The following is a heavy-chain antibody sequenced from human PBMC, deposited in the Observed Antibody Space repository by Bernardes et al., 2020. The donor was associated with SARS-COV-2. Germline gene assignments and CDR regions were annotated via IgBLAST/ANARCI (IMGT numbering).Heavy chain of an antibody. V-gene: IGHV4-39*01. CDR1: GGSISRNPYN. CDR3: ARLECGGDCYSFDY. D-gene: IGHD2-21*02. J-gene: IGHJ4*02. CDR2: MYHDGST. Sequence: SETLSLTCSVSGGSISRNPYNWGWIRQPPGKGLEWIATMYHDGSTYYNPSLKSRVTISVDTSKNQFSLKLSSVTAADTAVYYCARLECGGDCYSFDYWGQGTLVSVSS.